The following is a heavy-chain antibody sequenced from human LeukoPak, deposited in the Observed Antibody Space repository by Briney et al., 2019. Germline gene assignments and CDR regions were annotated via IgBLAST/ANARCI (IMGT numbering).Heavy chain of an antibody. V-gene: IGHV3-23*01. D-gene: IGHD5-12*01. Sequence: PGGSLRLSCAASGFTFSNAWMSWVRQAPGKGLEWVSAISGSGGSTYYADSVKGRFTISRDNSKNTLYLQMNSLRAEDTAVYYCAKDMGVIVATISTGVSHAFDIWGQGTMVTVSS. CDR3: AKDMGVIVATISTGVSHAFDI. CDR1: GFTFSNAW. CDR2: ISGSGGST. J-gene: IGHJ3*02.